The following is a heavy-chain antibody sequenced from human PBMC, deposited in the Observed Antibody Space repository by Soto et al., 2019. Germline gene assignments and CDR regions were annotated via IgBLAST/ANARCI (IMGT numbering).Heavy chain of an antibody. CDR1: GFSFRTYS. J-gene: IGHJ1*01. Sequence: GGSLRLSCAASGFSFRTYSMNWVRQAPGKGLEWILYINTFSSTTYYADSVKGRFTVSRDNAENSLFLQMNSLRDEDTAVYYCARVEYYYDSSGYYHEFFQHWGPGTQVTVSS. D-gene: IGHD3-22*01. CDR2: INTFSSTT. CDR3: ARVEYYYDSSGYYHEFFQH. V-gene: IGHV3-48*02.